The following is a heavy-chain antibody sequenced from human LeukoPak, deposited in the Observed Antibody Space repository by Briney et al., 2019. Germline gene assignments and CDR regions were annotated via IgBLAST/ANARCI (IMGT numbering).Heavy chain of an antibody. CDR2: ISSSSSYI. V-gene: IGHV3-21*01. J-gene: IGHJ5*02. CDR3: AREGPEYCSSTSCSEINWFDP. Sequence: GSLRLSCAASGFTFSSYSMNWVRQAPGKGLEWVSSISSSSSYIYYADSVKGRFTISRDNAKNSLYLQMNSLRAEDTAVYYCAREGPEYCSSTSCSEINWFDPWGQGTLVTVSS. D-gene: IGHD2-2*01. CDR1: GFTFSSYS.